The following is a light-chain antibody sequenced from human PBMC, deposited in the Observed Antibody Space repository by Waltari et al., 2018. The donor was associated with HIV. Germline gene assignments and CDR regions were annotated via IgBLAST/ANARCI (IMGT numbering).Light chain of an antibody. CDR1: SSNIGAGYE. J-gene: IGLJ2*01. CDR3: QSYDSSLSAYVV. V-gene: IGLV1-40*01. Sequence: QSVLTQPPSASGAPGQRVTISCTGSSSNIGAGYEVPWYQQLPGTAPKLLIYGNSNRPSGVPDRFSGSKSGTSASLAITGLQAEDEADYYCQSYDSSLSAYVVFGGGTKLTVL. CDR2: GNS.